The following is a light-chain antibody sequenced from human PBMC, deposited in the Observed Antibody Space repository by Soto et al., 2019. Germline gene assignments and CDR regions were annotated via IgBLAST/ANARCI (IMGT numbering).Light chain of an antibody. Sequence: EIVMMQSPATLSVSPGESVTLSCRASQSVSNNYLAWYQQKPGQAPRLLIYGASSRATGIPDRFSGSGSGTDFTLTISRLEPEDFAVYYCQQYGSSPKITFGQGTRLEIK. CDR2: GAS. J-gene: IGKJ5*01. V-gene: IGKV3-20*01. CDR1: QSVSNNY. CDR3: QQYGSSPKIT.